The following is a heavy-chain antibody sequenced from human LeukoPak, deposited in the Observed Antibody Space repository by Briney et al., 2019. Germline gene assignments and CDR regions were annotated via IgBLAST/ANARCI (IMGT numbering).Heavy chain of an antibody. CDR2: ISGSGGST. CDR1: GFTFSDYY. Sequence: GGSLRLSCAASGFTFSDYYMCWIRQAPGKGLEWVSAISGSGGSTYYADSVKGRFTISRDNSKNTLYLQMNSLRAEDTAVYYCAKFLPTHIVVANYYFDYWGQGTLVTVSS. V-gene: IGHV3-23*01. CDR3: AKFLPTHIVVANYYFDY. J-gene: IGHJ4*02. D-gene: IGHD2-21*01.